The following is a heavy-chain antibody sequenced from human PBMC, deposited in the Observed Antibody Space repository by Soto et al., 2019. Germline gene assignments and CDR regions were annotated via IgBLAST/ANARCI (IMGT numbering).Heavy chain of an antibody. Sequence: PSETRSLTCTVSGASISSSRSYWGWVRQPPGKGLDWIVSFYYTGGTYSTYYNPSLKSRVTISVDTSKSQFSLNLRSVTAADTAVYYCASPRQGNYDFLSGYYALDYWGQGTLVTVSS. V-gene: IGHV4-39*01. J-gene: IGHJ4*02. CDR3: ASPRQGNYDFLSGYYALDY. CDR1: GASISSSRSY. CDR2: FYYTGGT. D-gene: IGHD3-3*01.